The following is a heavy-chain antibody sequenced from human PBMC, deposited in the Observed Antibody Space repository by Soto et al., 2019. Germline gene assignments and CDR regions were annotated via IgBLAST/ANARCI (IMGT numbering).Heavy chain of an antibody. CDR3: AKNYQFDS. J-gene: IGHJ4*02. CDR2: IHSGGVT. D-gene: IGHD2-2*01. V-gene: IGHV3-23*01. CDR1: GFTFSTYA. Sequence: GGSLRLSCATSGFTFSTYAMSWVRQAPGKGLDWVSSIHSGGVTYYADSVKGRFTSSRDNSKNTLYLQLNSLRAEDTAIYYCAKNYQFDSWGQGTRVTVSS.